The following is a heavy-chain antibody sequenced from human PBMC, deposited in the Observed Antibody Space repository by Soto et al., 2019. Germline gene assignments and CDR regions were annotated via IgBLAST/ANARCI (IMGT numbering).Heavy chain of an antibody. CDR1: GDSVSSNSAA. V-gene: IGHV6-1*01. D-gene: IGHD1-7*01. CDR2: TYYRSRWYN. Sequence: SQTLSLTCAISGDSVSSNSAAWNWIRQSPSGGLEWLGRTYYRSRWYNDYAVSVRSRITINPDTSKNQFSLHLNSVTPEDTAVYSCAGTTSLPSYYMDVWGKGTTVTVS. J-gene: IGHJ6*03. CDR3: AGTTSLPSYYMDV.